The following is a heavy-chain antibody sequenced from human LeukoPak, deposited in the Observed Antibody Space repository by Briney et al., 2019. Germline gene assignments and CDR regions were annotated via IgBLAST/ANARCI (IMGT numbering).Heavy chain of an antibody. J-gene: IGHJ4*02. CDR1: GYTFTDYY. D-gene: IGHD3-22*01. V-gene: IGHV1-2*02. CDR2: INPNSGST. Sequence: GASVKVSCKASGYTFTDYYIHWVRQAPGQGLEWMGCINPNSGSTNYAQNLQGRVSMTRDTSISTAHMELSRLRSDDTAVYYCARDYVDNFDSYGYIALDQWGQGTLVIVSS. CDR3: ARDYVDNFDSYGYIALDQ.